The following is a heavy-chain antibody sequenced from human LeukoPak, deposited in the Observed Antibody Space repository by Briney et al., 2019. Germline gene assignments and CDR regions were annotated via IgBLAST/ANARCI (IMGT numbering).Heavy chain of an antibody. CDR1: GFTFSNYA. CDR3: AKDKMELPYYFDY. V-gene: IGHV3-23*01. CDR2: ISGSGGST. D-gene: IGHD1-7*01. J-gene: IGHJ4*02. Sequence: GGSLRLSCAASGFTFSNYAMSWVRQAPGKGLEWVSAISGSGGSTYYADSVKGRFTISRDNSKNTLYLQMNSLRAEDTAVYYRAKDKMELPYYFDYWGQGILVTVSS.